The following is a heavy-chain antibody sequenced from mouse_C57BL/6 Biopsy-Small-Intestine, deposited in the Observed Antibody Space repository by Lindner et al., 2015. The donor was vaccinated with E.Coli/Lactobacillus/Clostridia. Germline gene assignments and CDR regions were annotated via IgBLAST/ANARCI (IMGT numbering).Heavy chain of an antibody. CDR2: IYPGGGYT. V-gene: IGHV1-63*01. J-gene: IGHJ2*01. CDR1: GYTFTNYW. CDR3: AREGNDYFDY. D-gene: IGHD2-1*01. Sequence: QLQESGAELVRPGTSVKMSCKASGYTFTNYWIGWAKQRPGHGLEWIGDIYPGGGYTNYNEKFKGKATLTADKSSSTAYMQFSSLTPEDSAIYYCAREGNDYFDYWGQGTTLTVSS.